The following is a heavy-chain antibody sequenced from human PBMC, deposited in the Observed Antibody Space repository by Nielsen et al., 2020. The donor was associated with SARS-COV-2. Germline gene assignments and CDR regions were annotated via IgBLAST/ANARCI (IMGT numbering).Heavy chain of an antibody. J-gene: IGHJ6*02. Sequence: GESLKISCAASGFTFTSHAMTWVRQAPGKGLEWVSGISSGSGDHTYYADSVKGRFTISRDNSKKSLYLQMNSLRAEDTAVYYCARSTGSIRELEGYYYYYYGMDVWGQGTTVTVSS. V-gene: IGHV3-23*01. D-gene: IGHD1-1*01. CDR3: ARSTGSIRELEGYYYYYYGMDV. CDR2: ISSGSGDHT. CDR1: GFTFTSHA.